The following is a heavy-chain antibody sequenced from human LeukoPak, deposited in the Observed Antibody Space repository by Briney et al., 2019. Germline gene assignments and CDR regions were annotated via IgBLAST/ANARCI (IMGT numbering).Heavy chain of an antibody. CDR3: TKAASSSPGGFDP. V-gene: IGHV3-43D*03. J-gene: IGHJ5*02. CDR2: ISWDGGST. CDR1: GFTFSRYW. Sequence: QSGGSLRLSCAASGFTFSRYWVHGVRQAPGKALEWVSLISWDGGSTYYADSVKGRFTISRDNSKNSLYLQMNSLRAEDTALYYCTKAASSSPGGFDPWGQGTLVTVSS.